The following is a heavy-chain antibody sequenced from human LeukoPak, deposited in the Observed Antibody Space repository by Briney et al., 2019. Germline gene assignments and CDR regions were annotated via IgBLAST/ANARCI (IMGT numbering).Heavy chain of an antibody. D-gene: IGHD6-6*01. Sequence: GGSLRLSCAASGFSFSSNAVHWVRQAPGKGLEWLAIIWYDGSNEYYADSVKGRFTISRDNSKNTLYLQMNSLRAEDTAVYYCARGGKSARPDYWGQGTWSPSPQ. CDR1: GFSFSSNA. V-gene: IGHV3-33*01. CDR3: ARGGKSARPDY. J-gene: IGHJ4*02. CDR2: IWYDGSNE.